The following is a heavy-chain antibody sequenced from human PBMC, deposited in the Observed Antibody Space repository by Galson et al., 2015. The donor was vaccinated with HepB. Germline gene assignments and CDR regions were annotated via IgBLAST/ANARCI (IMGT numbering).Heavy chain of an antibody. D-gene: IGHD5-18*01. CDR3: ARDHTGWDY. CDR1: GFTFSSYA. Sequence: SLRLSCAASGFTFSSYAMHWVRQAPGKGLEWVAVISYDGSNKYYADSVKGRFTISRDNPKNTLYLQMNSLRAEDTAVYYCARDHTGWDYWGQGTLVTVSS. CDR2: ISYDGSNK. J-gene: IGHJ4*02. V-gene: IGHV3-30-3*01.